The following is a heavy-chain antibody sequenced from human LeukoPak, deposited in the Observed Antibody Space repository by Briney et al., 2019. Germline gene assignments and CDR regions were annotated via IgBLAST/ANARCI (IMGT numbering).Heavy chain of an antibody. CDR1: GFTFSSYA. Sequence: GGSLRLSCAASGFTFSSYAMSWVRQAPGKGLEWVSVIYSGGNTYYADSVKGRFTFARDISKNTLYLQMNSLRVEDTAVYYCARMATGWPNWIDPWGQGTLVTVSS. D-gene: IGHD6-19*01. J-gene: IGHJ5*02. CDR3: ARMATGWPNWIDP. V-gene: IGHV3-66*01. CDR2: IYSGGNT.